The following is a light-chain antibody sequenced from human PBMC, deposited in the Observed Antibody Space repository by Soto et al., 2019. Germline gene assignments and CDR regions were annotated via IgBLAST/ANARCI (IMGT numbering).Light chain of an antibody. CDR3: QQYHNLWT. CDR2: DAS. CDR1: QSIGNL. J-gene: IGKJ1*01. V-gene: IGKV1-5*01. Sequence: DIEMTQSPSTLSASVGDRVTVTCRASQSIGNLLAWYQQKPGKAPNLLISDASNLEIGVPSRFSGSGSETEFTLTITSLQPEDFATYYCQQYHNLWTFGQGTEVEIK.